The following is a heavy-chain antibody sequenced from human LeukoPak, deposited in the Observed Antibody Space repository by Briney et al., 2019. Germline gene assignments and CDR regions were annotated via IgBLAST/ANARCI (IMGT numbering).Heavy chain of an antibody. CDR2: ISWNSGSI. V-gene: IGHV3-9*03. CDR3: EKSGGSPGSNGYYDYFDY. D-gene: IGHD3-22*01. Sequence: PGRSLRLSCAAAGFTFDDYAMHWVRQAPGKGLEWVSSISWNSGSIDYADSVKGRFTISRDNAKNSLYLQMNSLRAEDMALYYCEKSGGSPGSNGYYDYFDYWGQGTLVTVSS. J-gene: IGHJ4*02. CDR1: GFTFDDYA.